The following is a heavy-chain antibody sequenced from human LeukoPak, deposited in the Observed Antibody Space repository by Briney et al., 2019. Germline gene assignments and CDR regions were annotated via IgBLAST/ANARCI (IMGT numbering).Heavy chain of an antibody. V-gene: IGHV4-59*01. J-gene: IGHJ4*02. CDR2: IYYSGST. D-gene: IGHD3-10*01. CDR1: GGSISSYQ. Sequence: SETLSLTCTVSGGSISSYQWSWIRQPPGKGLECIGYIYYSGSTNYNPSLQSRVTISVHTSKNQFSLKLSSVTAADTAVYYCARVQTPSGSGSYSFDYWGQGTLVTVSS. CDR3: ARVQTPSGSGSYSFDY.